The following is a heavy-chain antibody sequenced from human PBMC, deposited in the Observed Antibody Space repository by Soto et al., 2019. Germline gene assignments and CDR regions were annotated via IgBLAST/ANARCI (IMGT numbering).Heavy chain of an antibody. V-gene: IGHV1-58*01. CDR1: GFTFTSSA. J-gene: IGHJ4*02. D-gene: IGHD3-16*02. CDR3: AAPRSDYVWGSYRYDFDY. Sequence: SVKVSCKASGFTFTSSAVQWVRQARGQRLEWIGWIVVGSGNTNYAQKYQERVTITRDMSTSTVYMELSSLSSEDTAVFYCAAPRSDYVWGSYRYDFDYWGQGTLVTVSS. CDR2: IVVGSGNT.